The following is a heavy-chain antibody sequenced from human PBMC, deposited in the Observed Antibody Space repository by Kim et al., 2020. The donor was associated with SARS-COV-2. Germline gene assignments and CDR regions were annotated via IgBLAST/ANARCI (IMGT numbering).Heavy chain of an antibody. CDR2: GSDR. Sequence: GSDRYYVDSVKGRFTISRENSKNTLYLQVNSVRAEDTAVYYCARDGGYFDLWGRGTLVTVSS. J-gene: IGHJ2*01. CDR3: ARDGGYFDL. V-gene: IGHV3-30*03. D-gene: IGHD3-16*01.